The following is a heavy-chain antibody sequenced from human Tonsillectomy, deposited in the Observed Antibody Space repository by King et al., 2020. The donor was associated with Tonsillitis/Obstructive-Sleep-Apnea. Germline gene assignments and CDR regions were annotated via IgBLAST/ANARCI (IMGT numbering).Heavy chain of an antibody. CDR1: GYTFTTYY. J-gene: IGHJ5*02. V-gene: IGHV1-46*01. CDR2: INPSGGRT. Sequence: QLVQSGAEVKKPGASVKVSCKASGYTFTTYYIYWVRQAPGQGLEWMGIINPSGGRTIYAQKFQYRVTMTSDTSTSTVYLELSRLRSEDTAVYFCARDHCSGGGCFSGWFDPWGQGTLVTVSS. CDR3: ARDHCSGGGCFSGWFDP. D-gene: IGHD2-15*01.